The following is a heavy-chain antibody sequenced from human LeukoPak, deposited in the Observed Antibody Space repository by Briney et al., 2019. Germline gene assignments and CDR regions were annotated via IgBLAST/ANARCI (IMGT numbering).Heavy chain of an antibody. J-gene: IGHJ4*02. D-gene: IGHD3-3*01. V-gene: IGHV3-49*03. CDR1: GFTFGDYV. CDR3: ARGSDTVFGVARDGFDH. CDR2: IRSKPYGGTT. Sequence: GGSLRLSCTTSGFTFGDYVVSWFRQAPGKGREGVGFIRSKPYGGTTEYAASVKGRFTISRDDSKTIAYLQMNSLKTEDTAVYYCARGSDTVFGVARDGFDHWGQGTLVTVSS.